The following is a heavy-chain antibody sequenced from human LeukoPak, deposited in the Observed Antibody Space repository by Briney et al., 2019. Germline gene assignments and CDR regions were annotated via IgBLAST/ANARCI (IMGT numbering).Heavy chain of an antibody. D-gene: IGHD3-22*01. CDR3: ARETYYYDSSGYYYKGNYFDY. J-gene: IGHJ4*02. Sequence: ASVKVSCKASGYTFTSYGISWVRQAPGQGLEWMGWISAYNGNTNYAQKLQGRVTMTTDTSTSTAYMELRSLRSDDTAVYYCARETYYYDSSGYYYKGNYFDYWGQGTLVTVSS. CDR1: GYTFTSYG. V-gene: IGHV1-18*01. CDR2: ISAYNGNT.